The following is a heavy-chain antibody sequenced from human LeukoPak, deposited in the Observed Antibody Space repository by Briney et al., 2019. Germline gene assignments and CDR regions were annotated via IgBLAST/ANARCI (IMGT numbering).Heavy chain of an antibody. CDR2: INHSGST. V-gene: IGHV4-34*01. Sequence: SETLSLTCAVYGGSFSGYYWSWIRQPPGKGLEWIGEINHSGSTNYNPSLKSRVTISVDTSKNQFSLKVSSVTAADTAVYYCARPTGRGGYPTDPFDIWGQGTMVTVSS. CDR1: GGSFSGYY. D-gene: IGHD6-25*01. J-gene: IGHJ3*02. CDR3: ARPTGRGGYPTDPFDI.